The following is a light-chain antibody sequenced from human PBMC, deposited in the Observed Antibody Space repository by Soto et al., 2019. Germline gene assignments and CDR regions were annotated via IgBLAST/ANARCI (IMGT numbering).Light chain of an antibody. Sequence: QSVLTQPASVSGSPGQRITIPCIGTSSDIGGYDYVSWYQQHPGKAPKLIISEVSNRPSGVSARFSGSKSGNTASLTISGLQAEDQADYYCSSYTSSSTLGVFGTGTKVTVL. CDR3: SSYTSSSTLGV. J-gene: IGLJ1*01. CDR2: EVS. V-gene: IGLV2-14*01. CDR1: SSDIGGYDY.